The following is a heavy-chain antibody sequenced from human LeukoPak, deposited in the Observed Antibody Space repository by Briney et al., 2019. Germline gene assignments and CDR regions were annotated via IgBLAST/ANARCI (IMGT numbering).Heavy chain of an antibody. CDR1: GGSFSGYY. CDR3: ARGGRRRWNWFDP. D-gene: IGHD1-26*01. Sequence: SETLSLTCAVYGGSFSGYYWSWIRQPPGKGLEWIGEINHSGSTNYNPSLKSRVTISVDTSKNQFSLKLSSVTAADTAVYYCARGGRRRWNWFDPWGQGTLVTVSS. CDR2: INHSGST. J-gene: IGHJ5*02. V-gene: IGHV4-34*01.